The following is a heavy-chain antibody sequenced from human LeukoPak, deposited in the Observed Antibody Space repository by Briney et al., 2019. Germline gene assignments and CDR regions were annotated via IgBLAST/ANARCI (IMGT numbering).Heavy chain of an antibody. J-gene: IGHJ5*02. CDR2: INPNSGGT. Sequence: GASVKVSCKASGYTFTGHYMHWVRQAPGQGLEWMGWINPNSGGTNYAQKFQGRVTMTRDTSISTAYMKLSRLRSDDTAVYYCARAPELFSNWFDPWGQGTLVTVSS. CDR3: ARAPELFSNWFDP. D-gene: IGHD1-14*01. CDR1: GYTFTGHY. V-gene: IGHV1-2*02.